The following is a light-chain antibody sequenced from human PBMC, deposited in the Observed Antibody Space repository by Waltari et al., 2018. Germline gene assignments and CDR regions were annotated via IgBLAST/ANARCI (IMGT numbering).Light chain of an antibody. Sequence: SPGLAQPPSVSVSPGQTAIITCSGDELADKYIYWFQQTSGQAPVVVIRRHTGRASGLPERFSASYTVTTGTLVISGVHAEEEADYYCQTTDDTGDHVLFGGGTKMTVL. CDR1: ELADKY. V-gene: IGLV3-25*02. CDR2: RHT. J-gene: IGLJ2*01. CDR3: QTTDDTGDHVL.